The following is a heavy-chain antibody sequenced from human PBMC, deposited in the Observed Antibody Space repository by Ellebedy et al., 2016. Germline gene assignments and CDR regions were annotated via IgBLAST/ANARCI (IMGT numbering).Heavy chain of an antibody. CDR1: GGTFSSDA. CDR3: ATERGTAVANPDS. CDR2: IIPVFGVA. V-gene: IGHV1-69*13. J-gene: IGHJ4*02. Sequence: SVKVSXXASGGTFSSDAISWVRQAPGQGREWMGGIIPVFGVAYYAQTFQGRVTITADESTSTGYMELSSLTSEDTAVYYCATERGTAVANPDSWGQGTLVTVSS. D-gene: IGHD6-19*01.